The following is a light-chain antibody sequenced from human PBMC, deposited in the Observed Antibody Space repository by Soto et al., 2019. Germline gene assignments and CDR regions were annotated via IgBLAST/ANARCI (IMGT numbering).Light chain of an antibody. CDR3: QQYNNWPLT. J-gene: IGKJ4*01. CDR2: GAS. Sequence: EIAMTQCLAAVAFSPLQRATLSCMASQSVTSNFGWYQQKPGQAPRLLIYGASTRATGIPARFSGSGSGTEFTLTISSLQSEDFAVYYCQQYNNWPLTFGGGTKVDIK. V-gene: IGKV3-15*01. CDR1: QSVTSN.